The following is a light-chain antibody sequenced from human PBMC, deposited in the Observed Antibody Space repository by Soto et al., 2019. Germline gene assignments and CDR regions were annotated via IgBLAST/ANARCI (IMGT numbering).Light chain of an antibody. V-gene: IGLV2-14*01. J-gene: IGLJ2*01. Sequence: QSALTQPASVSGSPGQSITISCTGTSSDVGGYNYVSWYQQHPGKAPKIMIYEVSNRPSGVSNRFSGSKSGNTASLTISGLQAEDEADYYCSAYTSRSTLGVFGGGTKLTVL. CDR3: SAYTSRSTLGV. CDR2: EVS. CDR1: SSDVGGYNY.